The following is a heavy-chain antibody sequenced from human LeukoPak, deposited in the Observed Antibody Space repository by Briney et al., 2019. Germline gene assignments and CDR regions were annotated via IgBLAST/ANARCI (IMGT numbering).Heavy chain of an antibody. D-gene: IGHD3-3*01. CDR2: IYHSGST. CDR3: ARRQARDFWSGYPDSNWFDP. V-gene: IGHV4-38-2*01. CDR1: GYSISSGYY. J-gene: IGHJ5*02. Sequence: PSETLSLTCAVSGYSISSGYYWGWTRQPPGKGLEWIGSIYHSGSTYYNPSLKSRVTISVDTSKNQFSLKLSSVTAADTAVYYCARRQARDFWSGYPDSNWFDPWGQGTLVTVSS.